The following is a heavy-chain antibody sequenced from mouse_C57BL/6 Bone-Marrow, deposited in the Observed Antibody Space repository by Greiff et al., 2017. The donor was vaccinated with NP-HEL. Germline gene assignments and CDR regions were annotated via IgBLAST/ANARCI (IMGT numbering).Heavy chain of an antibody. J-gene: IGHJ1*03. V-gene: IGHV14-2*01. D-gene: IGHD1-1*01. CDR3: ASRYYGSRDWYFDV. CDR2: IDPEDGDT. Sequence: EVQLQQSGAELVKPGASVKLSCTASGFNIKDYYMHWVKQRTEQGLEWIGRIDPEDGDTKYAPKFQGKATITADTSSNTAYLQLSSLTSEDTAVYYCASRYYGSRDWYFDVWGTGTTVTVSS. CDR1: GFNIKDYY.